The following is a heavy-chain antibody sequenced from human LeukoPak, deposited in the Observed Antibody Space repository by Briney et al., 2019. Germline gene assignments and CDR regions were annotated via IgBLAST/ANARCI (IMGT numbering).Heavy chain of an antibody. Sequence: GASVKVSCKASGYTFTSYDINWVRQATGQGLEWMGWMNPNSGNTGYAQTFQGRVTITRDTSISTAYMELSSLRSEDTAVYYCARGGYCSSTSCYMRSPFDPWGQGTLVTVSS. CDR3: ARGGYCSSTSCYMRSPFDP. CDR1: GYTFTSYD. CDR2: MNPNSGNT. V-gene: IGHV1-8*03. J-gene: IGHJ5*02. D-gene: IGHD2-2*01.